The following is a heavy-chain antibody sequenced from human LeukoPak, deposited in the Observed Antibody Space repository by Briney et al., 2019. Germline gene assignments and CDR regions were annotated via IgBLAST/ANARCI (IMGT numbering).Heavy chain of an antibody. CDR1: GGSISSSNW. Sequence: SETLSLTCTVSGGSISSSNWWSWVRQPPGKGLEWIGEIYHSGSTNYNPSLKSRVTISVDKSKNQFSLKLSSVTAADTAVYYCARWMESRHDAFDIWGQGTMVTVSS. CDR3: ARWMESRHDAFDI. CDR2: IYHSGST. D-gene: IGHD3-3*01. V-gene: IGHV4-4*02. J-gene: IGHJ3*02.